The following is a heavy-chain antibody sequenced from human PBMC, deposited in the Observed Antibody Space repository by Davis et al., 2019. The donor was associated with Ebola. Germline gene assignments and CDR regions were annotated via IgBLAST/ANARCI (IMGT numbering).Heavy chain of an antibody. CDR1: GGTFSSYA. CDR3: ARGADDFWSGGTYRYYDLDV. Sequence: AASVKVSCQASGGTFSSYAISWVRQAPGQGLEWMGGIIPIFGTANYAQKFQGRVTITADKSTSTAYMEVSSLRSEDTAVYYCARGADDFWSGGTYRYYDLDVWGLGTMVTVSS. D-gene: IGHD3-3*01. V-gene: IGHV1-69*06. J-gene: IGHJ6*02. CDR2: IIPIFGTA.